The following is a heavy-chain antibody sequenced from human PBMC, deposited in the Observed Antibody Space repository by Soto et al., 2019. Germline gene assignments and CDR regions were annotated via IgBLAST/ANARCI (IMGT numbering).Heavy chain of an antibody. Sequence: ASVKVSCKVSGYTLTELSMHWVRQAPGKGLEWMGGFDPEDGETIYAQKFQGRVTITADESTSTAYMELSSLRSEDTAVYYCAREGEGCSGGSCYPNGMDFWGQGTTVTVSS. D-gene: IGHD2-15*01. CDR3: AREGEGCSGGSCYPNGMDF. V-gene: IGHV1-24*01. CDR2: FDPEDGET. CDR1: GYTLTELS. J-gene: IGHJ6*02.